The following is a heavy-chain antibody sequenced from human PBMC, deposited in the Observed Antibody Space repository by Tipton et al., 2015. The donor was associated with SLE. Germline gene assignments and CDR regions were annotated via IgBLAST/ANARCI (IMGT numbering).Heavy chain of an antibody. CDR3: ARGDYSRYYSSMDA. D-gene: IGHD4-11*01. Sequence: TLSLTCTVSGVSISSDYWAWIRQPPGKGLEWIGYMYYSGSTDYNPSLKSRVTISVDTSKNQFSLNLSSVTAADTAVYYCARGDYSRYYSSMDAWGQGTTVTVSS. J-gene: IGHJ6*02. V-gene: IGHV4-59*08. CDR1: GVSISSDY. CDR2: MYYSGST.